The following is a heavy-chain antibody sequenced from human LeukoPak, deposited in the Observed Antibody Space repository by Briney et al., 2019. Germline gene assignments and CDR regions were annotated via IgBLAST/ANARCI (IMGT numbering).Heavy chain of an antibody. D-gene: IGHD2-15*01. CDR1: GFTFSSYA. V-gene: IGHV3-23*01. CDR3: ARWTGGTDAFDI. Sequence: GGSLRLSCAASGFTFSSYAMSWVRQAPGKGLEWVSAISGSGGSTYYADSVKGRFTISRDNSKNTLYLQMNSLRAEDTAVYYCARWTGGTDAFDIWGQGTMVTVSS. CDR2: ISGSGGST. J-gene: IGHJ3*02.